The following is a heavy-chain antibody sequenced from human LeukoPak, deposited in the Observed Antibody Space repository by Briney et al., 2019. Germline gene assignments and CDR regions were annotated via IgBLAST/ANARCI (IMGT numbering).Heavy chain of an antibody. CDR1: GGSISSYY. CDR3: ARDLEFMRFIVVPPGGFDP. D-gene: IGHD2-15*01. Sequence: SGTLSLTCTVSGGSISSYYWSWIRQPAGKGLEWIGRIYTSGSTNYNPSLESRVTMSVDTSKNQFSLKLSSVTAADTAVYYCARDLEFMRFIVVPPGGFDPWGQGTLVTVSS. V-gene: IGHV4-4*07. CDR2: IYTSGST. J-gene: IGHJ5*02.